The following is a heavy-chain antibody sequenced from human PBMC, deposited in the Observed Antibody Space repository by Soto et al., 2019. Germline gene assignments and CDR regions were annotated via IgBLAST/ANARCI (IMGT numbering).Heavy chain of an antibody. V-gene: IGHV4-31*03. Sequence: PSETLSLTCTVSGGSINSGGYYWSWIRQRPGKGLEWIGYIYNTGSSYYNPSLKTRVSLSRDISKNQFSLRLTSVTAADTAVFYCARGYGGKETDSWVQGTLATVSS. CDR1: GGSINSGGYY. J-gene: IGHJ4*02. CDR2: IYNTGSS. D-gene: IGHD4-17*01. CDR3: ARGYGGKETDS.